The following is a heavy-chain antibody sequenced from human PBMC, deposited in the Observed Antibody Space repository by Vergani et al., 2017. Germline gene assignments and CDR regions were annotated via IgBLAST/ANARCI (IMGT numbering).Heavy chain of an antibody. CDR2: IYTSGST. J-gene: IGHJ4*02. CDR1: GGSISSGSYY. V-gene: IGHV4-61*02. CDR3: ARDQSGYNY. D-gene: IGHD5-12*01. Sequence: QVQLQESGPGLVKPSQTLSLTCTVSGGSISSGSYYWSWIRQPAGKGLEWIGRIYTSGSTNYNPSLKSRVTISVDTSKNQFSLKLSSVTAADTAVYYCARDQSGYNYWGQGTLVTVSS.